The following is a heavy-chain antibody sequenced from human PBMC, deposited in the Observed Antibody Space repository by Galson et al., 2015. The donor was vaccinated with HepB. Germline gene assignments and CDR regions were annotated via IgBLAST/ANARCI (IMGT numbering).Heavy chain of an antibody. Sequence: SVKVSCKASGYTFTSYDINWVRQATGQGLEWMGWMNPNSGNTGYAQKFQGRVTMTRNTSISTAYMELSSLRSEDTAVYYCARVGSGWYRIYYYCGMDVWGQGTTVAVSS. V-gene: IGHV1-8*01. CDR2: MNPNSGNT. J-gene: IGHJ6*02. D-gene: IGHD6-13*01. CDR1: GYTFTSYD. CDR3: ARVGSGWYRIYYYCGMDV.